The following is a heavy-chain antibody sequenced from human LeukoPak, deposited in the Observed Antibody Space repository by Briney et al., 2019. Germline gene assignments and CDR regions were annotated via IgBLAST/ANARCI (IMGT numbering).Heavy chain of an antibody. J-gene: IGHJ4*02. Sequence: SETLSLTCTVSGGSISSGSYYWSWIRQPAGKGLEWIGRIYTSGRTNYNPSLKSRVTISVDTSKNQFSLKLSSVTAADTAVYYCATAISGWGSYFDYWGQGTLVTVSS. D-gene: IGHD6-19*01. CDR2: IYTSGRT. CDR3: ATAISGWGSYFDY. CDR1: GGSISSGSYY. V-gene: IGHV4-61*02.